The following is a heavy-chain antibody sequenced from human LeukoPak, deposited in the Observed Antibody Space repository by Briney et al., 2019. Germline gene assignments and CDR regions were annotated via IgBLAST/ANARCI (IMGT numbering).Heavy chain of an antibody. J-gene: IGHJ4*02. CDR1: GFTFSTYA. D-gene: IGHD1-26*01. CDR3: VKDVGGSYAFDY. Sequence: GGSLRLSCAASGFTFSTYAMHWVRQAPGKGLEYVSGINDNGGRTHYGDSVKGRFSISRDNSKNTLHLQMSTLRAEDTALYYCVKDVGGSYAFDYWGQGILVTVAS. V-gene: IGHV3-64D*09. CDR2: INDNGGRT.